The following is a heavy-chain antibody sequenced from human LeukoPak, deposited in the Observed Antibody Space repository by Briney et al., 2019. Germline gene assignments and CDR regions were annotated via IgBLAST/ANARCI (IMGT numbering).Heavy chain of an antibody. D-gene: IGHD3-10*01. Sequence: ASVKVSCKASGYTFTGYYMHWVRQAPGQGLEWMGWINPNSGGTNYAQKFQGRVTMTRDTSISTAYMELSSLRSEDTAVYYCARSATFTMAEDWGQGTLVTVSS. V-gene: IGHV1-2*02. CDR3: ARSATFTMAED. CDR1: GYTFTGYY. CDR2: INPNSGGT. J-gene: IGHJ4*02.